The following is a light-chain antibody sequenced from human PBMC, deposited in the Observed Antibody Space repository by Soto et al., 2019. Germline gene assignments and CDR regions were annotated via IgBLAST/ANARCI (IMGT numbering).Light chain of an antibody. CDR2: GSS. CDR3: QQYGYSLT. V-gene: IGKV3-20*01. Sequence: VLTQSPGTLSLSPGERATLSCRASQTLSSRHLAWYQQKPGQAPRLLIYGSSSRATDIPDRFSGSGSGTDFTLTISTLEPEDFAIYYCQQYGYSLTFGQGTKVEIK. J-gene: IGKJ1*01. CDR1: QTLSSRH.